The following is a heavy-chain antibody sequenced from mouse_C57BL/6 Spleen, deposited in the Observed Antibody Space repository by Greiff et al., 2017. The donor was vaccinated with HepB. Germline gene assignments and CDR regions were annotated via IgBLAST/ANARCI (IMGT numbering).Heavy chain of an antibody. CDR1: GYTFTNYW. CDR2: IYPGGGYT. Sequence: VQLQQSGAELVRPGTSVKMSCKASGYTFTNYWIGWAKQRPGHGLEWIGDIYPGGGYTNYNEKFKGKATLTADKSSSTAYMQFSSLTSEDSAIYYCARRITTAMDYWGQGTSVTVSS. V-gene: IGHV1-63*01. J-gene: IGHJ4*01. D-gene: IGHD1-1*01. CDR3: ARRITTAMDY.